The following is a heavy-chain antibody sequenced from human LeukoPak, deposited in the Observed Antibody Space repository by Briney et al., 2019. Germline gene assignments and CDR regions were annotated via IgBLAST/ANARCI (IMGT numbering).Heavy chain of an antibody. D-gene: IGHD6-19*01. Sequence: ASVKVSCKASGYTFTSYYVYWVRQAPGQGLEWMGGIIPIFGTANYAQKFQGRVTITADESTSTAYMELSSLRSEDTAVYYCARGEYSSGWYGESYYYGMDVWGQGTTVTVPS. V-gene: IGHV1-69*13. CDR1: GYTFTSYY. J-gene: IGHJ6*02. CDR2: IIPIFGTA. CDR3: ARGEYSSGWYGESYYYGMDV.